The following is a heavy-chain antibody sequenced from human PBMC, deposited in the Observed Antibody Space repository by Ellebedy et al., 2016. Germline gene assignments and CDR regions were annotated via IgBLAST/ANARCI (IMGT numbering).Heavy chain of an antibody. D-gene: IGHD4-11*01. V-gene: IGHV2-5*01. Sequence: SGPTLVKPTQTLTLTCTFSGFSLNTNSVVVGWVRQPPGKALEWLAFTYGNDDKRYNPSLKSRLTITRDTSKNQVVLTMTNMDPVDTGTYFCAHRTTVTSVDYWGQGTLVTVSS. CDR1: GFSLNTNSVV. J-gene: IGHJ4*02. CDR3: AHRTTVTSVDY. CDR2: TYGNDDK.